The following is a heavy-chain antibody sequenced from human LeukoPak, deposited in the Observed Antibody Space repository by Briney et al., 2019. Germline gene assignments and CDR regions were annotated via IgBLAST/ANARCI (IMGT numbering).Heavy chain of an antibody. D-gene: IGHD5-12*01. J-gene: IGHJ4*02. V-gene: IGHV4-61*02. CDR1: GGSISSGSYY. CDR2: IYTSGST. CDR3: ARGTADIVATISAVEGIAVAVIFDY. Sequence: SETLSLTFTVSGGSISSGSYYWSWIRQPAGKGLEWIGRIYTSGSTNYNPSLKSRVTISVDTSKNQFSLKLSSVTAADTAVYYCARGTADIVATISAVEGIAVAVIFDYWGQGTLVTVSS.